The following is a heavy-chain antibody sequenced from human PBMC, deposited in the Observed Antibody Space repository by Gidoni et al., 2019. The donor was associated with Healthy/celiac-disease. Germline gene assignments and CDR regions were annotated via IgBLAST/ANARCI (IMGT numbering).Heavy chain of an antibody. D-gene: IGHD5-12*01. Sequence: QVQLVESGGGVVQPGRSLRLSCAASGFTFSSYAMHWVRQAPGKGLEWVAVISYDGSNKYYADSVKGRFTISRDNSKNTLYLQMNSLRAEDTAVYYCARDRKRDGDNYWEKTFDYWGQGTLVTVSS. CDR3: ARDRKRDGDNYWEKTFDY. J-gene: IGHJ4*02. V-gene: IGHV3-30-3*01. CDR2: ISYDGSNK. CDR1: GFTFSSYA.